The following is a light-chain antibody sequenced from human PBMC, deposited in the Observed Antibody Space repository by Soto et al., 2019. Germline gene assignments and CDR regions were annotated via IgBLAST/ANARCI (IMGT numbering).Light chain of an antibody. CDR3: CSYSGRSTYV. V-gene: IGLV2-23*01. CDR2: EGS. Sequence: QSVLTQPASVSGSPGQSITISCTGTSSDVGSYNLVSWYQQLPGKAPKLMICEGSKRPSGVSNRFSGSKSGNTASLTISGLQAEDEADYYCCSYSGRSTYVFGTGTKVTVL. J-gene: IGLJ1*01. CDR1: SSDVGSYNL.